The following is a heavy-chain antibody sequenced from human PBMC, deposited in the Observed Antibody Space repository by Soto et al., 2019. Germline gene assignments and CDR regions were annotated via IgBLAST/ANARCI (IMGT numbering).Heavy chain of an antibody. CDR3: AKEYGSTWIDH. D-gene: IGHD6-13*01. CDR1: GFTFSTYG. Sequence: GSLVLACAASGFTFSTYGMHWVRQAPGKGLEWVAAMSYDGTKEYYVDSVKGRFTISRDNSRNTLFLQLNSLRDEDTAVYYCAKEYGSTWIDHWGQGTLVTVYS. J-gene: IGHJ4*02. V-gene: IGHV3-30*18. CDR2: MSYDGTKE.